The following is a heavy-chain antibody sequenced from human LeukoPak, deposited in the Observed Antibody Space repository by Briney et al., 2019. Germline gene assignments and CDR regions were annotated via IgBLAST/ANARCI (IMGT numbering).Heavy chain of an antibody. CDR1: GGSISNFY. V-gene: IGHV4-59*01. CDR2: IYYSGST. J-gene: IGHJ4*02. CDR3: ARGSGLSGSSFDS. Sequence: PSETLSLTCTVSGGSISNFYWSWIRQFPGKGLEWIGYIYYSGSTNYNPSLKSRVTISVDTSKNQFSLKLSSVIPADTAVYYCARGSGLSGSSFDSWGQGALVAVSS. D-gene: IGHD2-15*01.